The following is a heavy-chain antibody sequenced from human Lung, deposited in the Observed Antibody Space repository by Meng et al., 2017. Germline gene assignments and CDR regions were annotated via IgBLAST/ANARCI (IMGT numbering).Heavy chain of an antibody. CDR3: ARGTPGRSYSDY. CDR2: LGAHDGDT. J-gene: IGHJ4*02. D-gene: IGHD3-10*01. V-gene: IGHV1-18*01. CDR1: DYNFTCYG. Sequence: QVHPVQSGPEVKKPGASLQVSSKSSDYNFTCYGVSWVRQDPGQGLEWMAWLGAHDGDTSHAPKFQGRVTVSADRPKATAYMELRSLRSDDTAVYYCARGTPGRSYSDYWGQGTLVTVSS.